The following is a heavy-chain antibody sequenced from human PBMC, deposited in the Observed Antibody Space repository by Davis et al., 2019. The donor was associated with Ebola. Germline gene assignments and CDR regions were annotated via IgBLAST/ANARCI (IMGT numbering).Heavy chain of an antibody. CDR2: INPSGGTA. Sequence: ASVKVSCKASGGTFSSYTISWVRQAPGQGPEWTGIINPSGGTAEYAQKFQGRVTMTRDTSTSPVYMELSSLRSEDTAVYYCAREVRYYYDSSGYGAPYYFDYWGQGTLVTVSS. D-gene: IGHD3-22*01. V-gene: IGHV1-46*01. J-gene: IGHJ4*02. CDR3: AREVRYYYDSSGYGAPYYFDY. CDR1: GGTFSSYT.